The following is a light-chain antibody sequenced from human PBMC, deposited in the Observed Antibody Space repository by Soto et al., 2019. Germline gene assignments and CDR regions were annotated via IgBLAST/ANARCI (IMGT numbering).Light chain of an antibody. J-gene: IGLJ2*01. V-gene: IGLV2-14*03. CDR3: SSYTSIIAVV. Sequence: QSALTQPASVSGSPGQSITISCTGTSNDIGAYNYVSWYQQHPGKAPKLLIYDVTNRPSGISDRFSGSKSGRTASLTISGLQHEDEADYYCSSYTSIIAVVFGGGTKLTVL. CDR1: SNDIGAYNY. CDR2: DVT.